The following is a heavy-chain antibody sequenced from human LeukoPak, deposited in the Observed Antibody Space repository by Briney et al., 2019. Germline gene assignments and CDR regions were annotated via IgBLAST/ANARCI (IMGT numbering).Heavy chain of an antibody. Sequence: SETLSLTCAVSGVSISSGGYSWRWIRQPPGKGLEWIGYIYHSGSTYYNPSLKSRVTISVDRSKNQFSLKLSSVTAADTAVYYCARVGIAVAGRVGWFDPWGQGTLVTVSS. V-gene: IGHV4-30-2*01. CDR1: GVSISSGGYS. J-gene: IGHJ5*02. CDR3: ARVGIAVAGRVGWFDP. CDR2: IYHSGST. D-gene: IGHD6-19*01.